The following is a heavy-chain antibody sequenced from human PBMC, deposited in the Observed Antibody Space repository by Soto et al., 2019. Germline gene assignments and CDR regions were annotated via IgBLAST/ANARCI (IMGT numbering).Heavy chain of an antibody. D-gene: IGHD3-10*01. CDR2: IIPIFGTA. Sequence: QVQLVQSGAEVPKPGSSVKVSCKASGGTFSSYAISWVRQAPGQGLEWMGGIIPIFGTANYAQKFQGRVTITADESTSTADMELSSLRSEDTAGYYCAMEVGSGSYFDYWGQGTLVTVSS. V-gene: IGHV1-69*01. CDR1: GGTFSSYA. J-gene: IGHJ4*02. CDR3: AMEVGSGSYFDY.